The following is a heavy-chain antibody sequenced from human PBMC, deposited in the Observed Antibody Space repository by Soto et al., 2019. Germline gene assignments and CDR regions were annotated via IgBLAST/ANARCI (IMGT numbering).Heavy chain of an antibody. J-gene: IGHJ6*02. D-gene: IGHD2-2*01. CDR3: ARGHEIRTSGDPHYYYGMDV. V-gene: IGHV4-34*01. CDR1: GGAFRGYY. CDR2: INHSGST. Sequence: TSGTLSLPCAVYGGAFRGYYWSWIRPPPGKGLEWIGEINHSGSTNYNPSLKSRVTISVDTSKNQFSLKLSSVTAADTAVYYCARGHEIRTSGDPHYYYGMDVWGQGTTVTVSS.